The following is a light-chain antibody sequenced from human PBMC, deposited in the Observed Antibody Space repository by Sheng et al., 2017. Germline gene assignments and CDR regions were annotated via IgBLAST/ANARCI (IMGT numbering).Light chain of an antibody. Sequence: QLVLTQPPSVSGAPGQRVTISCTGSSSNIGSGYDVHWYQQLPGTAPKLLIYASNNRPSGVPDRFSGSKSGTSASLAITGLQAEDEADYYCQSYDSNLGNVVFGGGTKLTVL. V-gene: IGLV1-40*01. CDR1: SSNIGSGYD. CDR2: ASN. CDR3: QSYDSNLGNVV. J-gene: IGLJ2*01.